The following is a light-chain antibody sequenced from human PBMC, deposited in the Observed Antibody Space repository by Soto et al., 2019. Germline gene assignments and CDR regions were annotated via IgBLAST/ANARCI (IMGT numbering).Light chain of an antibody. J-gene: IGKJ4*01. Sequence: EIVLTQSPGTLSLSPGERATLSCRASQSVSSSYLAWYQQKPGQAPRLLIYGASIRATGITDRFSGSGSGTDFTLTISRLEPEDFAVYYCQQYGSSPFTFGGGTKVEVK. V-gene: IGKV3-20*01. CDR1: QSVSSSY. CDR3: QQYGSSPFT. CDR2: GAS.